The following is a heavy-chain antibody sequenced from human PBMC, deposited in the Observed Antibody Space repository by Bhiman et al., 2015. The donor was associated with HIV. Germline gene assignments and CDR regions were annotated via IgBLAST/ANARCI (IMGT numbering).Heavy chain of an antibody. CDR3: ARDRGVSSSWQFPLDY. D-gene: IGHD6-13*01. J-gene: IGHJ4*02. CDR1: GFTFSSYA. CDR2: VSYDGSNK. V-gene: IGHV3-30*04. Sequence: QVQLVDSGGGVVQPGRSLRLSSAASGFTFSSYAMHWVRQAPGKGLEWVAIVSYDGSNKYYGDSVKGRFTISRDNSKNMLFLQMNSLRAEDTAVYYCARDRGVSSSWQFPLDYWGQGTLVTVSS.